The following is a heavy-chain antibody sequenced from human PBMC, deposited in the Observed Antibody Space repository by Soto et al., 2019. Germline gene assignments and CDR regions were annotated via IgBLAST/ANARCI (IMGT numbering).Heavy chain of an antibody. J-gene: IGHJ6*03. CDR2: INHSGST. Sequence: PSETLSLTCAVYGGSSSGYYWSWIRQPPGKGLEWIGEINHSGSTNYNPSLKSRVTISVDTSKNQFSLKLSSVTAADTAVYYCARGRIAVAEYYYYYMDVWGKGTTVTVSS. D-gene: IGHD6-19*01. V-gene: IGHV4-34*01. CDR3: ARGRIAVAEYYYYYMDV. CDR1: GGSSSGYY.